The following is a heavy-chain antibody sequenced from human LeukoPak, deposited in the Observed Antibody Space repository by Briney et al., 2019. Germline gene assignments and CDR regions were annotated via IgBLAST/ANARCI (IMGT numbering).Heavy chain of an antibody. V-gene: IGHV3-30-3*01. CDR2: ISFDGSNK. CDR3: ARDPVYSTVSSQMGWFDP. D-gene: IGHD6-13*01. J-gene: IGHJ5*02. CDR1: GFTFSAFA. Sequence: PGRSLRLSCAASGFTFSAFAIHWVRQAPGKGLEWVAVISFDGSNKQYADSVKGRLTISRDNSNNTLSLQLNSLRAEDKALYFCARDPVYSTVSSQMGWFDPRGQGTLVTVSS.